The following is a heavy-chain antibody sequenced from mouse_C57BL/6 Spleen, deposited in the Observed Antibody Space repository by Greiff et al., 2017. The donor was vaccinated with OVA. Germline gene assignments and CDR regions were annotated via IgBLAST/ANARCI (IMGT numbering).Heavy chain of an antibody. D-gene: IGHD2-10*02. Sequence: QVQLQQPGAELVKPGASVKLSCKASGYTFTSYWMQWVKQRPGQGLEWIGEIDPSDSYTNYNQKFKGKATLTVDTSSSTAYMQLSSLISEDSAVYYCARRLEGPWFAYWGQGTLVTVSA. CDR3: ARRLEGPWFAY. J-gene: IGHJ3*01. CDR1: GYTFTSYW. V-gene: IGHV1-50*01. CDR2: IDPSDSYT.